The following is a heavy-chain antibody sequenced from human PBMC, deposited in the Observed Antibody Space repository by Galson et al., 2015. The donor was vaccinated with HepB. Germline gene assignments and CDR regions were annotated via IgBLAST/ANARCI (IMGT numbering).Heavy chain of an antibody. CDR2: ISYDGSNK. J-gene: IGHJ6*02. CDR1: GFTFSSYA. V-gene: IGHV3-30-3*01. CDR3: ARGGYDFYYYGMDV. Sequence: SLRLSCAASGFTFSSYAMHWVRQAPGKGLEWVAVISYDGSNKYYADSVKGRFTISRDNSKNTLYLQMNSLRAGDTAVYYCARGGYDFYYYGMDVWGQGTTVTVSS. D-gene: IGHD5-12*01.